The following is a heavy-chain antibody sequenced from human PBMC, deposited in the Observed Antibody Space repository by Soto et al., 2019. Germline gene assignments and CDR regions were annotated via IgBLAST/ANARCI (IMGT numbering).Heavy chain of an antibody. CDR1: GYSFTSYG. J-gene: IGHJ6*02. CDR2: IYPGDSDT. CDR3: ARSRRGAYSSGWYSLSGYHNYGIDV. Sequence: PGESLKISCKGSGYSFTSYGIGWVRQMPGKGLEWMGIIYPGDSDTRYSPSFQGQVTISADKSISTAYLQWSSLKASDTAMYYCARSRRGAYSSGWYSLSGYHNYGIDVWGQGTKVTVSS. D-gene: IGHD6-19*01. V-gene: IGHV5-51*01.